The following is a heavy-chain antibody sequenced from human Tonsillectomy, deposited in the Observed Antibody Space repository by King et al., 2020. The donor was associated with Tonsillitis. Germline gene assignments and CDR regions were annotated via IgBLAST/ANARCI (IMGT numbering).Heavy chain of an antibody. Sequence: VQLVESGGGVVQPGRSLRLSCAASGFTFSSYDMHWVRQAPGKGLEWVAVISYDGTHKYYADSVQGRFTISRDNSKNTLYLQMNSLRAEDTAVYYCARDRDDYIFDYWGREPWSPSPQ. CDR1: GFTFSSYD. V-gene: IGHV3-30*19. CDR3: ARDRDDYIFDY. J-gene: IGHJ4*02. CDR2: ISYDGTHK. D-gene: IGHD4/OR15-4a*01.